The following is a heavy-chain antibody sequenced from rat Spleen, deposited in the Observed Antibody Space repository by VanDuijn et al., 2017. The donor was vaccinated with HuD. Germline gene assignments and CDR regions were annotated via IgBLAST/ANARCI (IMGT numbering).Heavy chain of an antibody. D-gene: IGHD1-4*01. V-gene: IGHV5-22*01. CDR2: ISYEGSGT. J-gene: IGHJ4*01. CDR3: ARPGITSYVMHA. CDR1: GFTFSDFY. Sequence: EVQLVESGGGLVQPGSPLKLSCAASGFTFSDFYMAWVRQAPKKGLEWVASISYEGSGTYYGDSVKGRFTISRDNAKSTLYLQMNSLRSEDTATYFCARPGITSYVMHAWGQGVSVTVSS.